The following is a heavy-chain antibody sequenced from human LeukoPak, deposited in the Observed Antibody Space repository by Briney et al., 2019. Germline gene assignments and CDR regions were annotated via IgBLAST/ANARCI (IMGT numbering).Heavy chain of an antibody. J-gene: IGHJ4*02. CDR1: GFTFSSYA. CDR3: ATQKGYCSSTSCYRDY. D-gene: IGHD2-2*02. Sequence: GGSLRLSCVASGFTFSSYAMSWVRQAPGKGLEWVSSISSSSYIYYADSVKGRFTISRDNAKNSLYLQMNSLRAEDTAVYYCATQKGYCSSTSCYRDYWGQGTLVTVSS. V-gene: IGHV3-21*01. CDR2: ISSSSYI.